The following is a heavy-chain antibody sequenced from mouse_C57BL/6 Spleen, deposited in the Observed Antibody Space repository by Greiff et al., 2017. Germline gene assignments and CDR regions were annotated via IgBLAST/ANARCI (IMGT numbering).Heavy chain of an antibody. CDR3: ARGAYYYGSSYVYFDY. D-gene: IGHD1-1*01. CDR2: INPNYGTT. CDR1: GYSFTDYN. Sequence: EVQLQESGPELVKPGASVKISCKASGYSFTDYNMNWVKQRNGKSLEWIGVINPNYGTTSYNQKFKGKATLTVDQSSSTAYMLLNSLTSEDSAVYYCARGAYYYGSSYVYFDYWGQGTTLTVSS. J-gene: IGHJ2*01. V-gene: IGHV1-39*01.